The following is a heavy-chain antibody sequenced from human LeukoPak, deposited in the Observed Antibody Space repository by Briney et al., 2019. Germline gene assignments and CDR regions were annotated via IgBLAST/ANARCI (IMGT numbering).Heavy chain of an antibody. V-gene: IGHV3-64*01. CDR2: ISSNGGST. CDR1: GFTFSSYA. Sequence: GGSLRLSCAASGFTFSSYAMHRVRQAPGKGLEYVSAISSNGGSTYYANSVKGRFTISRDNSKNTLYLQMGSLRAEDMAVYYCARAIAVAGTSWYERQYYFDYWGQGTLVTVSS. D-gene: IGHD6-19*01. J-gene: IGHJ4*02. CDR3: ARAIAVAGTSWYERQYYFDY.